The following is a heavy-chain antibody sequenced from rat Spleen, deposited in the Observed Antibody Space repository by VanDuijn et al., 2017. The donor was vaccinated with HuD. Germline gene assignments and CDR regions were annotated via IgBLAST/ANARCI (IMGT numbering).Heavy chain of an antibody. Sequence: EVQVLESGGGLVQPGKSLKLSCVASGFTFSRYWMYWVRQAPGKGLEWVSSVSSDGVNTYYPDSVKGRFTISRDNAENKVYLQMNSMKCEDTATYYCAVAGYGYWGQGVMVTVSS. D-gene: IGHD1-7*01. CDR2: VSSDGVNT. J-gene: IGHJ2*01. V-gene: IGHV5-58*01. CDR3: AVAGYGY. CDR1: GFTFSRYW.